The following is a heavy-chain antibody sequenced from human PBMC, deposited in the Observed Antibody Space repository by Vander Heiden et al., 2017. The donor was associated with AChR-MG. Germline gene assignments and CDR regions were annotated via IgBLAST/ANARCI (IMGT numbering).Heavy chain of an antibody. Sequence: EVQLLESGGGLVQTGRSLRPSCAASGFTFSSYAMSWVSQAPGKGLEWASAISGSGGSTKYADAVKGRFTISRDNSKNTLYLQLNSLRAEDTAVYYCAKDRDGTGTTYDSWGQGTLVTVSS. D-gene: IGHD1-7*01. J-gene: IGHJ4*02. CDR2: ISGSGGST. CDR3: AKDRDGTGTTYDS. CDR1: GFTFSSYA. V-gene: IGHV3-23*01.